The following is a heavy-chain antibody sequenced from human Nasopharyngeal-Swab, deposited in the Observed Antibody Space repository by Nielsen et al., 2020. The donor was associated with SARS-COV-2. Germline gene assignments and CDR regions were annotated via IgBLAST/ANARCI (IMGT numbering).Heavy chain of an antibody. D-gene: IGHD4-17*01. CDR1: GGSISSSSYY. CDR3: ARALYGDYPEIDY. Sequence: SETLSLTCTVSGGSISSSSYYWGWIRQPPGKGLEWIGSIYYSGSTYYNPSLKSRVTISVDTSKNQFSLKLSSVTAADTAVYYCARALYGDYPEIDYWGQGTLVTVSS. J-gene: IGHJ4*02. CDR2: IYYSGST. V-gene: IGHV4-39*01.